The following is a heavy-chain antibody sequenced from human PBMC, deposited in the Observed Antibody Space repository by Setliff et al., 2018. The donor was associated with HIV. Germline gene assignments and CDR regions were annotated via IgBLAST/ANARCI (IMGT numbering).Heavy chain of an antibody. Sequence: GASVKVSCKASGYTFTRYFMHCVRQAPGQGLEWLGMINPSGGSTWYAQKFQGRVTMTGDTSTNTLYMELSSLRSEDTAVYYCARDPSIAVAGAAVWGQGTTVTVSS. D-gene: IGHD6-19*01. CDR1: GYTFTRYF. V-gene: IGHV1-46*01. CDR3: ARDPSIAVAGAAV. J-gene: IGHJ6*02. CDR2: INPSGGST.